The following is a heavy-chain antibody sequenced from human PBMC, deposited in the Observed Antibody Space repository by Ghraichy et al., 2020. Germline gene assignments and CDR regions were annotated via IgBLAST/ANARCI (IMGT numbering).Heavy chain of an antibody. Sequence: GGSLRLSCAASGFTFSSYAMSWVRQAPGKGLEWVSAISGSGGSTYYADSVKGRFTISRDNSKNTLYLQMNSLRAEDTAVYYCAKGPSNYYDSSGYHTGGCFDYWGQGTLVTVSS. J-gene: IGHJ4*02. CDR1: GFTFSSYA. CDR3: AKGPSNYYDSSGYHTGGCFDY. D-gene: IGHD3-22*01. V-gene: IGHV3-23*01. CDR2: ISGSGGST.